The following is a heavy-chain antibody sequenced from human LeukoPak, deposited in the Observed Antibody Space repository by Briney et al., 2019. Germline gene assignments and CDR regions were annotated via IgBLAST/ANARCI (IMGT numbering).Heavy chain of an antibody. J-gene: IGHJ4*02. V-gene: IGHV3-23*01. CDR1: GFSFSAYA. Sequence: GGSLRLSCVASGFSFSAYAITWVRQAPGKAMEWVSAIRGNSERTYYADSVRGRFTISRDNSKDTPYLQISSLRVEDTSVYYCAREQSGTRGWYTVDYWGQGTLVAVSS. CDR2: IRGNSERT. CDR3: AREQSGTRGWYTVDY. D-gene: IGHD6-19*01.